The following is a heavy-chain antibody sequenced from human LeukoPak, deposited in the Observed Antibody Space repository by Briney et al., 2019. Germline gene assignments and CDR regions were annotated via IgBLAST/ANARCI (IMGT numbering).Heavy chain of an antibody. D-gene: IGHD2-2*01. CDR1: GGSISSYY. J-gene: IGHJ6*03. Sequence: SETLSLTCTVSGGSISSYYWSWLRQPAGKGLEWIGRIYTSGSTNYNPSLKSRVTMSVDTSKNQFSLKLSSVTAADTAVYYCARGYCSSTSCKQYYYYYMDVWGKGTTVTVSS. V-gene: IGHV4-4*07. CDR3: ARGYCSSTSCKQYYYYYMDV. CDR2: IYTSGST.